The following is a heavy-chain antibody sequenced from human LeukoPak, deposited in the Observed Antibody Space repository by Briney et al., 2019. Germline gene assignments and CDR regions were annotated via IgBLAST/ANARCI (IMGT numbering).Heavy chain of an antibody. V-gene: IGHV3-21*05. CDR3: ARDLGQYYDTSDNWFDP. J-gene: IGHJ5*02. D-gene: IGHD3-22*01. CDR1: GFTFSSYS. CDR2: ISSSSSNI. Sequence: PGGSLRLSCAASGFTFSSYSMYWVRQAPGKGLEWVSYISSSSSNIYYADSVKGRFTISRDNAKNTLNLQMNSLRAEDTAVYYCARDLGQYYDTSDNWFDPWGQGTLVTVSS.